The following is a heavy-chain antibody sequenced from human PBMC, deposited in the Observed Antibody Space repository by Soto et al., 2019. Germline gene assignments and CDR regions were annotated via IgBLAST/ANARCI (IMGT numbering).Heavy chain of an antibody. CDR2: ISAYNGNT. V-gene: IGHV1-18*01. CDR3: ARGDTYYYDRSGPLDAFDI. Sequence: SSRSAACTFTRYITNVAGQAPGQGPEWMGWISAYNGNTNYAQKLQGRVTMTTDTSTSTAYMELRSLRSDDTAVYYCARGDTYYYDRSGPLDAFDIWG. CDR1: ACTFTRYI. J-gene: IGHJ3*02. D-gene: IGHD3-22*01.